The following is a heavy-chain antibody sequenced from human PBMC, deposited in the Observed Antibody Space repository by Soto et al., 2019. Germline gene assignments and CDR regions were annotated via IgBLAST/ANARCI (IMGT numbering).Heavy chain of an antibody. Sequence: QVQLVQSGAEVKKPGASVKGSCKASGYIFTAYSMHWVRQAPGQGLEWMGVVNPSGGSTNYAQTFQGRLTMTRDTSTSTVYMDLSSLTSEDTAVYYCAREENCSDGICYSEYFQRWGQGTLVTVSS. D-gene: IGHD2-15*01. CDR1: GYIFTAYS. CDR3: AREENCSDGICYSEYFQR. CDR2: VNPSGGST. J-gene: IGHJ1*01. V-gene: IGHV1-46*01.